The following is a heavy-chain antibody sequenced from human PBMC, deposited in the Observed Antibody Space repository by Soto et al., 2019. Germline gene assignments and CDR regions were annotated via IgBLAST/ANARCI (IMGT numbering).Heavy chain of an antibody. V-gene: IGHV3-23*01. CDR1: GFTFSSYA. CDR3: AKDGGYCSGGSCYPGAY. D-gene: IGHD2-15*01. CDR2: ISGSGGST. J-gene: IGHJ4*02. Sequence: GGSLRLSCAASGFTFSSYAMSWVRQAPGKGLEWVSAISGSGGSTYYADTVKGRFTICRDNSKNTPYLQMNSLGAEDTAVYYCAKDGGYCSGGSCYPGAYWGQGTLVTVSS.